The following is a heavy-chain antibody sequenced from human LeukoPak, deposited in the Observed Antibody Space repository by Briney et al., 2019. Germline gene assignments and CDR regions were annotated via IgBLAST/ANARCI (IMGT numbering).Heavy chain of an antibody. CDR3: TTGGPVSQQLVPFDY. CDR1: GFTFSNAW. Sequence: GGSLRLSCAASGFTFSNAWMSWVRQAPGKGLEWVGRIKSKTDGGTTDYAAPVKGRFTISRDDSKNTLYLQMNSLKTEDTAVYYCTTGGPVSQQLVPFDYWGQGTLVTVSS. D-gene: IGHD6-13*01. CDR2: IKSKTDGGTT. J-gene: IGHJ4*02. V-gene: IGHV3-15*01.